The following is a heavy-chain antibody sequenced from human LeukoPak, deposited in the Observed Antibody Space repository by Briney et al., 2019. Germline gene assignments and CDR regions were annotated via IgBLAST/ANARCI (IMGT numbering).Heavy chain of an antibody. J-gene: IGHJ4*02. CDR2: IQQDGNEK. Sequence: GGSLRLSCEASGFPFDDFAMSWVRQAPGKGLEWVANIQQDGNEKYYVDSVKGRFTISRDNAKNSLYLQMNSLRVEDTAVYYCASRIVGTPDYFDYWGQGTLVTVSS. CDR3: ASRIVGTPDYFDY. CDR1: GFPFDDFA. V-gene: IGHV3-7*01. D-gene: IGHD1-26*01.